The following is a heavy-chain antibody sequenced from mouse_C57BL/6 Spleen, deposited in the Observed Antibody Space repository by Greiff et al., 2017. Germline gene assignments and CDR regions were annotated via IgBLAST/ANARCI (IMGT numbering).Heavy chain of an antibody. CDR2: IYPGSGST. D-gene: IGHD1-1*01. V-gene: IGHV1-55*01. CDR3: ARWVTTVVDWYFDV. CDR1: GYTFTSYW. J-gene: IGHJ1*03. Sequence: QVQLKQPGAELVKPGASVKMSCKASGYTFTSYWITWVKQRPGQGLEWIGDIYPGSGSTNYNEKFKSKATLTVDTSSSTAYMQLSSLTSEDSAVYYCARWVTTVVDWYFDVWGTGTTVTVSS.